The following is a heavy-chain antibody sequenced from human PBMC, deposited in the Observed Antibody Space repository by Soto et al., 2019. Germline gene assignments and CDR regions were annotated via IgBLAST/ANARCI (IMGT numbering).Heavy chain of an antibody. D-gene: IGHD3-22*01. CDR3: AKDSHYYDSSGPTLYYSDY. J-gene: IGHJ4*02. V-gene: IGHV3-23*01. Sequence: PGGSLRLSCAASGFTFSSYAMSWVRQAPGKGLEWVSAISGGGGSTYYADSVKGRFTISRDNSKNTLYLQMNSLRAEDTAVYYCAKDSHYYDSSGPTLYYSDYWGQGTLVTVSS. CDR1: GFTFSSYA. CDR2: ISGGGGST.